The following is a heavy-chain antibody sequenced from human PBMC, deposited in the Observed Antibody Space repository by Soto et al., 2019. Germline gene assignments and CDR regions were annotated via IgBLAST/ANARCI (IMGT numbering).Heavy chain of an antibody. J-gene: IGHJ4*02. D-gene: IGHD2-15*01. V-gene: IGHV4-30-2*01. Sequence: SETLSLTCTVSGDSISSTRWWSWIRQPPGKGLEWIGYIYHSGSTYYNPSLKSRVTISVDRSKNQFSLKLSSVTAADTAVYYCAREYCSGGSCYFDYWGQGTLVTVSS. CDR3: AREYCSGGSCYFDY. CDR1: GDSISSTRW. CDR2: IYHSGST.